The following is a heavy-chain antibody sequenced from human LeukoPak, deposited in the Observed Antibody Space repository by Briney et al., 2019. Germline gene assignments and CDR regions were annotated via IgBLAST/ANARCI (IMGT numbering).Heavy chain of an antibody. Sequence: GGSLRLSCTASGFTFSSYTMNWVRQAPGKGLEWLSYISGSSSIVYYGDSVKGRFTISRDNAKNSLYLQMNSLRDEDTAVYYCARDPSVAATGWGRWFDHWGLGTLVTVSS. V-gene: IGHV3-48*02. J-gene: IGHJ5*02. D-gene: IGHD6-13*01. CDR1: GFTFSSYT. CDR3: ARDPSVAATGWGRWFDH. CDR2: ISGSSSIV.